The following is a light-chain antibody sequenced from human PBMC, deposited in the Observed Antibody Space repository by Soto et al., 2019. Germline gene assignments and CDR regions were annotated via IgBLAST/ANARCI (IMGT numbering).Light chain of an antibody. V-gene: IGKV1-39*01. CDR3: QQSYSTPQT. CDR1: QSISSY. Sequence: IQMTQSPSSLSASVGDEVTITFLASQSISSYLNWYQQKPGKAPKLLIYAASSLQSGVPSRFSGSGSGTDFTLTISSLQPEDFATYYCQQSYSTPQTFGQGTKVDIK. CDR2: AAS. J-gene: IGKJ1*01.